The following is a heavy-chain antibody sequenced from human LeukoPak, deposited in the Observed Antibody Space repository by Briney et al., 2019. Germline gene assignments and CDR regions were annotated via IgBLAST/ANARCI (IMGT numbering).Heavy chain of an antibody. Sequence: ASVKVSCKASGGTFSSYAISWVRQAPGQGLEWMGGIIPIFGTANYAQKFQGRVTITADESTSTAYMELSSLRSEDTAVYYCARIPDAGSRFDYWGQGTLVTVSS. V-gene: IGHV1-69*01. CDR2: IIPIFGTA. CDR1: GGTFSSYA. CDR3: ARIPDAGSRFDY. J-gene: IGHJ4*02.